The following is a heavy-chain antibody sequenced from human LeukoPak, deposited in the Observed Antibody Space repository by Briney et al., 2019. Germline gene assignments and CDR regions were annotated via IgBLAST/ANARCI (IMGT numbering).Heavy chain of an antibody. D-gene: IGHD3-9*01. CDR2: INHSGST. CDR3: ARMGDILTGSSHYYYYYMDV. CDR1: GGSFSGYY. V-gene: IGHV4-34*01. Sequence: SETLSLTCAVYGGSFSGYYWSWIRQPPGKGLEWIGEINHSGSTNYNPSLESRVTISVDTSKNQFSLKLSSVTAADTAVYYCARMGDILTGSSHYYYYYMDVWGKGTTVTVSS. J-gene: IGHJ6*03.